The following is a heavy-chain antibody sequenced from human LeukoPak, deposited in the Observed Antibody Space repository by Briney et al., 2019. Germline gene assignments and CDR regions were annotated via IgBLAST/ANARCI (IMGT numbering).Heavy chain of an antibody. CDR1: GFTFSSYA. Sequence: PGRSLRLSCAASGFTFSSYAMHWVRQAPGKGLEWVAVISYDGSNKYYADSVKGGFTISRDNSKNTLYLQMNSLRAEDTAVYYCAREKNRNYFDYWGQGTLVTVSS. CDR3: AREKNRNYFDY. V-gene: IGHV3-30*04. D-gene: IGHD1-14*01. CDR2: ISYDGSNK. J-gene: IGHJ4*02.